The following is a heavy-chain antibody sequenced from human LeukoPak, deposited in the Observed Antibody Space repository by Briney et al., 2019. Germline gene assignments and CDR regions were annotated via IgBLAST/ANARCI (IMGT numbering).Heavy chain of an antibody. CDR2: IRYDGSNK. J-gene: IGHJ4*02. CDR1: GFTFSSYG. D-gene: IGHD3-10*01. CDR3: AKGSILWFGELSD. Sequence: GGSLRLSCAASGFTFSSYGMHWVRQAPGKGLEWVAFIRYDGSNKYYADSVKGRFTISRDNSKNTLYLQMNSLRAEDTAVYYCAKGSILWFGELSDWGQGTLVTVSS. V-gene: IGHV3-30*02.